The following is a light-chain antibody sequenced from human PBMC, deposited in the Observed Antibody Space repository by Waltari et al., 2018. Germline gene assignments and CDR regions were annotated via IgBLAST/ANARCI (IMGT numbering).Light chain of an antibody. J-gene: IGKJ2*01. Sequence: IQVIQSPSTLSASVGDTVTISCRVSHRINIWLAWYQQKPGKAPQLLIKKASTFEDGVPSRVSGSGSETEFTLTIKSLQPDDFGTYFCQQFDTDVTFGQGTKVEI. CDR3: QQFDTDVT. CDR1: HRINIW. CDR2: KAS. V-gene: IGKV1-5*03.